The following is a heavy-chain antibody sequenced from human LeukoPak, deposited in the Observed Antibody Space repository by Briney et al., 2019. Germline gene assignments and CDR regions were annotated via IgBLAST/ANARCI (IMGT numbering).Heavy chain of an antibody. J-gene: IGHJ6*02. Sequence: GGSLRLSCAASGFTFSGYGMHWVRQAPGKGLEWVAVIWYDGSNKYYADSVKGRFTISRDNSKNTLYLQMNSLRAEDTAVYYCARGPDVREYQLLYGMDVWGQGTTVTVSS. CDR3: ARGPDVREYQLLYGMDV. CDR1: GFTFSGYG. D-gene: IGHD2-2*01. CDR2: IWYDGSNK. V-gene: IGHV3-33*01.